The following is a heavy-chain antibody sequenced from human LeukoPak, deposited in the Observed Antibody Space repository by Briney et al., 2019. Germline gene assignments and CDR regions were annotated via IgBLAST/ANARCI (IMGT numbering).Heavy chain of an antibody. CDR2: INSDGSEG. J-gene: IGHJ3*01. Sequence: GGSLRLSCAASGFSFSSYWMSWVRQAPGKELEWVASINSDGSEGYYADVVKGRFTISRDNAKNSLYLQINSLRAEDTAVYYCARSSYSSSSSVWGQGTMVTVSS. D-gene: IGHD6-6*01. CDR1: GFSFSSYW. CDR3: ARSSYSSSSSV. V-gene: IGHV3-7*03.